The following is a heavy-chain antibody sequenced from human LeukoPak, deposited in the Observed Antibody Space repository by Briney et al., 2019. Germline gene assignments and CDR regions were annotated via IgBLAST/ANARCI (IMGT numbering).Heavy chain of an antibody. CDR1: GFTFSRFA. Sequence: PGGSLRLSCAVSGFTFSRFAMSWVRQAPGKGLEWVANINQDGSEKYYVDSVKGRFTISRDNAKNSLYLQMNSLRAEDTAVYYCARNYDWGQGTLVTVSS. CDR3: ARNYD. V-gene: IGHV3-7*04. J-gene: IGHJ4*02. CDR2: INQDGSEK. D-gene: IGHD3-10*01.